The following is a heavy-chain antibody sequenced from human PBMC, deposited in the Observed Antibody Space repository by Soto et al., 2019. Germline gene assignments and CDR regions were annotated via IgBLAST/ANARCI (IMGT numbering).Heavy chain of an antibody. D-gene: IGHD2-15*01. CDR1: GGSFSGYY. CDR2: INHSGST. CDR3: ARSPRPPILGKVVVAATTGDWFDP. Sequence: SETLSLTCAVYGGSFSGYYWSWIRQPPGKGLEWIGEINHSGSTNYNPSLKSRVTISVDTSKNQFSLKLSSVTAADTAVYYCARSPRPPILGKVVVAATTGDWFDPWGQGTLVTVSS. J-gene: IGHJ5*02. V-gene: IGHV4-34*01.